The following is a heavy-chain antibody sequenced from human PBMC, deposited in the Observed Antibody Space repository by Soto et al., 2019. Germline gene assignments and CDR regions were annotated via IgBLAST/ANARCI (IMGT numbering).Heavy chain of an antibody. CDR1: GYTCTSYA. CDR3: ARGLGGYYPPFEY. D-gene: IGHD3-22*01. Sequence: QVQLVQSGAEEQKPGASVKVSCKASGYTCTSYAIHWVRQAPGQRLEWMGWINAGNGNTKYSQKFQGRVTITRDTSASTAYMELSSLRSEDTSVYCCARGLGGYYPPFEYWGQGTLVTVSS. V-gene: IGHV1-3*05. J-gene: IGHJ4*02. CDR2: INAGNGNT.